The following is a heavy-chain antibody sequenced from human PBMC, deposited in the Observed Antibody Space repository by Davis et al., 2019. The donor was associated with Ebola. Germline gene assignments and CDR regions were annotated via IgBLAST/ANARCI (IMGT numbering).Heavy chain of an antibody. CDR3: ARSVEMATINYYYYGMDV. CDR1: GLTSSPSR. J-gene: IGHJ6*02. CDR2: MNSDGSST. D-gene: IGHD5-24*01. V-gene: IGHV3-74*01. Sequence: HTGGSLRLSCEASGLTSSPSRMHPVPQAPGKVQVWVSRMNSDGSSTSYADSVKGRFTISRDNAKNTLYLQMNSLRAEDTAVYYCARSVEMATINYYYYGMDVWGQGTTVTVSS.